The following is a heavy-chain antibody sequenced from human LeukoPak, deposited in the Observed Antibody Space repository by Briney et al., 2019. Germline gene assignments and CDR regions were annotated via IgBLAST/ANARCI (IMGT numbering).Heavy chain of an antibody. CDR1: GGSISSGDYY. D-gene: IGHD3-22*01. Sequence: PSQTLSLTCTVSGGSISSGDYYWSWIRQPPGKGLEWIGYIYYSGSTYYNPSLKSRVTISVDTSKNQFSLKLSSVTAADTAVYYCARVLYYDSSGYYYYFDYGGQGTRVTVSS. CDR3: ARVLYYDSSGYYYYFDY. J-gene: IGHJ4*02. CDR2: IYYSGST. V-gene: IGHV4-30-4*01.